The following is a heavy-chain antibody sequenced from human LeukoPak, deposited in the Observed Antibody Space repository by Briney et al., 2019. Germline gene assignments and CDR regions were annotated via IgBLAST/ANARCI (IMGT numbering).Heavy chain of an antibody. Sequence: ASVKVSFKASGYTFTGYYMHWVRQAPGQGLEWMGWINPNSGGTNYAQEFQGRVTMTRDTSISTAYMELSRLRSDDTAVYYCARVPLGSWFYYYMDVWGKGTTVTVSS. J-gene: IGHJ6*03. CDR2: INPNSGGT. CDR1: GYTFTGYY. D-gene: IGHD3-10*01. CDR3: ARVPLGSWFYYYMDV. V-gene: IGHV1-2*02.